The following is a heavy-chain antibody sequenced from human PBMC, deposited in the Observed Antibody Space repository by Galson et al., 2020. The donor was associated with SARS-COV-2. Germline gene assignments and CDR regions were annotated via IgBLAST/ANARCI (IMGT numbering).Heavy chain of an antibody. CDR3: VRGSV. J-gene: IGHJ4*02. CDR1: GFTFSSFA. Sequence: GESLKISCAASGFTFSSFAMYWARQAPGKGLEYVSGIRSDGSNTNYANSVKGRFIISRDDSKNTLYLQMSSLRVEDTAVYYCVRGSVWGQGTLVTVSS. V-gene: IGHV3-64D*08. CDR2: IRSDGSNT.